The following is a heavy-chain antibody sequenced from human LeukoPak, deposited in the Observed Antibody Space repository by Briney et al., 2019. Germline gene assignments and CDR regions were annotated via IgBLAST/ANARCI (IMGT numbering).Heavy chain of an antibody. CDR1: GFTFSSYG. CDR3: AVEGYSYGMDV. V-gene: IGHV3-33*01. CDR2: IWYDGSNK. J-gene: IGHJ6*04. Sequence: GGSLRLSCAASGFTFSSYGMHWVRQAPGKGLEWVAVIWYDGSNKYYADSVKGRFTISRDNSKNTLYLQMNSLRAEDTAVYYCAVEGYSYGMDVWGKGTTVTVSS.